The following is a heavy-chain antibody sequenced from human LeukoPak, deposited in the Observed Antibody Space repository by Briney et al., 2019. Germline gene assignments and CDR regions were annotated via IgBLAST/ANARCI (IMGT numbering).Heavy chain of an antibody. J-gene: IGHJ5*02. CDR2: ISAYNGNT. D-gene: IGHD3-22*01. CDR1: GYTFTSYG. CDR3: ARDTRAYYYDISWFDP. V-gene: IGHV1-18*01. Sequence: ASAKVSCKASGYTFTSYGISWVRQAPGQGLEWMGWISAYNGNTNYAQKLQGRVTMTTDTSTSTAYMELRSLRSDDTAVYYCARDTRAYYYDISWFDPWGQGTLVTVSS.